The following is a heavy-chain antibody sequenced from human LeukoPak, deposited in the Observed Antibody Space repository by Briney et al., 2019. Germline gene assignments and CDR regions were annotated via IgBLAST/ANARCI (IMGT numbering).Heavy chain of an antibody. CDR3: ASTYGSGSPYDY. CDR1: GGSISSGSYY. Sequence: PSETLSLTCTVFGGSISSGSYYWSWIRQPAGKGLEWIGRIYTSGSTNYNPSLKSRVTISVDTSKNQFSLKLSSVTAADTAVYYCASTYGSGSPYDYWGQGTLVTVSS. D-gene: IGHD3-10*01. CDR2: IYTSGST. V-gene: IGHV4-61*02. J-gene: IGHJ4*02.